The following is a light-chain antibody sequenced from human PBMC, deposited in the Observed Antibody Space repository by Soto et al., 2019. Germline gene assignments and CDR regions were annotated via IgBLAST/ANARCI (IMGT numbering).Light chain of an antibody. CDR1: NSNIGNNN. CDR2: ATD. V-gene: IGLV1-44*01. CDR3: ATWDDSPSVFYV. J-gene: IGLJ1*01. Sequence: QSVLTQPPSASGTPGQRVTISCSGSNSNIGNNNVNWYQQLPGAAPKLLIFATDQRLSGVPDQFSGSKSGTSASLAISGLQSEDEADYYCATWDDSPSVFYVFGTGTKLTVL.